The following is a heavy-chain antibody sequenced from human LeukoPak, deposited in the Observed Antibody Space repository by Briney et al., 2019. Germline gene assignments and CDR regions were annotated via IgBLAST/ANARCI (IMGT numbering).Heavy chain of an antibody. CDR2: ISSSSSYI. J-gene: IGHJ5*02. CDR3: ARDLYANWFDP. CDR1: GFTFSSYS. Sequence: GRSLRLSCAASGFTFSSYSMNWVRQAPGKGLEWVSSISSSSSYIYYADSVKGRFTISRDNAKNSLYLQMNSLRAEDTAVYYCARDLYANWFDPWGQETLVTVSS. V-gene: IGHV3-21*01. D-gene: IGHD2/OR15-2a*01.